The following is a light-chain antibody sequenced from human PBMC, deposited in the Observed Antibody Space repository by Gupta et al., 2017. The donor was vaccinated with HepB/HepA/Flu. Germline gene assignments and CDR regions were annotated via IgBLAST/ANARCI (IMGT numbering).Light chain of an antibody. Sequence: QSALTQPASVSGSPGKSITISCTGTSSDVGGYNYVSWYQQHPGKAPKLMIYDVSNRPSGVSNRFSGSKSGNTASLTISGLQADDEADYYCSSYTSSSTPVVFGGGTKLTVL. CDR3: SSYTSSSTPVV. V-gene: IGLV2-14*03. J-gene: IGLJ2*01. CDR2: DVS. CDR1: SSDVGGYNY.